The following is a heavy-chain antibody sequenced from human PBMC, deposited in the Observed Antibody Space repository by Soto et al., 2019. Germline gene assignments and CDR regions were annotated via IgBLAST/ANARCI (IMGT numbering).Heavy chain of an antibody. Sequence: ESGGGVVQPGRSLRLSCAASGFTFSTYAIHWVRQAPGKGLEWVAVISYDGSNKYYADSVKGRFTISRDNSKNTLYLQMNSLRAEDTAVYYCARDVDSNIAVAAQGGTFDIWGQGTMVTVSS. CDR2: ISYDGSNK. D-gene: IGHD6-19*01. J-gene: IGHJ3*02. CDR1: GFTFSTYA. CDR3: ARDVDSNIAVAAQGGTFDI. V-gene: IGHV3-30-3*01.